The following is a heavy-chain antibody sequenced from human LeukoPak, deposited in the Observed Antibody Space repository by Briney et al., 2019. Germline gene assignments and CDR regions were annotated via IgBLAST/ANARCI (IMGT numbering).Heavy chain of an antibody. J-gene: IGHJ4*02. V-gene: IGHV4-38-2*02. Sequence: SETLSLTCTVSGYSINSGYYWGWIRQPPGKGLEWIGSIYHSGSTYYNPYLKSRVTISVDTSKNQFSLKLSSVTAADTAAYYCARAAGGTMVRGVNFDYWGQGTLVTVSP. CDR3: ARAAGGTMVRGVNFDY. CDR1: GYSINSGYY. CDR2: IYHSGST. D-gene: IGHD3-10*01.